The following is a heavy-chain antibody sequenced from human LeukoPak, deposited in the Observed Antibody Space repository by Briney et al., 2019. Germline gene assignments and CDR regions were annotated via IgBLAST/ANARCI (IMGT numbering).Heavy chain of an antibody. J-gene: IGHJ4*02. Sequence: PSETLSLTCTVSGGSINSNNDYRGWIRQPPGKGLEWIGSIYYSGNTYYNPSLKSRVTVSVETSKNQFSLKLSSATAADTAVYYCATTDNWNSRRGFDYWGQGTLVTVSS. CDR2: IYYSGNT. V-gene: IGHV4-39*07. D-gene: IGHD1-1*01. CDR3: ATTDNWNSRRGFDY. CDR1: GGSINSNNDY.